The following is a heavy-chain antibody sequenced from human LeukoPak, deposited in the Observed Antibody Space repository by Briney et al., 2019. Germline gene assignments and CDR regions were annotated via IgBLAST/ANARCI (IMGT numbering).Heavy chain of an antibody. CDR3: ARDSLVGTPGYFDY. D-gene: IGHD1/OR15-1a*01. J-gene: IGHJ4*02. V-gene: IGHV3-53*01. Sequence: GGSLRLSCAASGFTVSSNYMSWVRQAPGKGLEWVSVIYSGGSTYYADSVKGRFTISRDNSKNTLYLQMNSLRAEGTAVYYCARDSLVGTPGYFDYWGQGTLVTVSS. CDR2: IYSGGST. CDR1: GFTVSSNY.